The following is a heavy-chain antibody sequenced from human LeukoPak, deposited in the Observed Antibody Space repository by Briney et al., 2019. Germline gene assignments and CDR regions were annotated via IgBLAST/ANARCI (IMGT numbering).Heavy chain of an antibody. D-gene: IGHD2-2*01. J-gene: IGHJ4*02. CDR3: ARAGYCGSTSCFDPDREYFDY. CDR2: INHSGST. V-gene: IGHV4-34*01. CDR1: GGSFSDYY. Sequence: SETLSLTCAVYGGSFSDYYWSWIRQPPGKGLEWIGEINHSGSTNYNPPLKGRVTMSVDTSKNQFSLKLSSVTAADTAVYYRARAGYCGSTSCFDPDREYFDYWGQGTLVTVSS.